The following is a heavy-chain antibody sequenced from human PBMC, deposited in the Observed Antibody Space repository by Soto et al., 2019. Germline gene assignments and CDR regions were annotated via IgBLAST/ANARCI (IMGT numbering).Heavy chain of an antibody. CDR1: GFTFSSYW. Sequence: EAQVVESGGGLVQPGGSLRLSCAASGFTFSSYWMHWVRQAPGKGLVWVSRINSDGSTTDYADSVKGRFTISRDNAKNTLYLQMNSLRADDTAVYYCARGSPSHFDYWGQGTLVTVSS. CDR2: INSDGSTT. V-gene: IGHV3-74*01. J-gene: IGHJ4*02. CDR3: ARGSPSHFDY.